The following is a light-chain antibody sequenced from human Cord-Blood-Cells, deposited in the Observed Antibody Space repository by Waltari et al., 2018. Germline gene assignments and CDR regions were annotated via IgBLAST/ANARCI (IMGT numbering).Light chain of an antibody. CDR3: SSYTSSSTWV. CDR1: SSDVGGYNY. V-gene: IGLV2-14*01. CDR2: EVS. Sequence: QSALTQPASVSGSPGQSITISCTGTSSDVGGYNYVSWYQLHPGKAPKLMIYEVSNRPSGVSNRFSGSKSGNTASLTISVLQAEDEADYYCSSYTSSSTWVFGGGTKLTVL. J-gene: IGLJ3*02.